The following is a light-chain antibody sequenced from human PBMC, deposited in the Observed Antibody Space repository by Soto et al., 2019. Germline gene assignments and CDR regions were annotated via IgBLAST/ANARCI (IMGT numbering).Light chain of an antibody. CDR1: SSDVGSYNL. V-gene: IGLV2-23*03. CDR3: CSYAGSSTFNVL. J-gene: IGLJ2*01. CDR2: EGS. Sequence: QSALTQPASVSGSPGQSITISCTGTSSDVGSYNLVSWYQQHPGKAPKLMIYEGSKRPSGVSNRLSGSKSGNTASLTISGLQAEDEAAYYCCSYAGSSTFNVLFGGGTKLTVL.